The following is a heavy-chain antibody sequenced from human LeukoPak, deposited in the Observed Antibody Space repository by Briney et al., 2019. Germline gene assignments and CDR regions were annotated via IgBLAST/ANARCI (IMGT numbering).Heavy chain of an antibody. CDR2: IHSSGNT. CDR1: GGSISSGGHY. CDR3: ARGLELPDY. V-gene: IGHV4-31*03. Sequence: SETLSLTCTVSGGSISSGGHYWSWIRQHPGKGLEWIGYIHSSGNTYYNPSLKSRVAISVDTSKNQFSLKLSSVTAADTAVYYCARGLELPDYWGQGTTVTVSS. J-gene: IGHJ4*03. D-gene: IGHD1-26*01.